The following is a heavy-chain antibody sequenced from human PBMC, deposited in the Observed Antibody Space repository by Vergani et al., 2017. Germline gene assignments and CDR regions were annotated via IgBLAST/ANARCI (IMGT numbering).Heavy chain of an antibody. CDR1: GFTFNHYA. Sequence: EVQLLESGGDLVQPGGSLRLSCAASGFTFNHYAMNWVRQAPGKGLEWVSGISGSGGSTYYAGTVKGRFTISRDSSKNTLYLQMNSLIAGDTAVYYCAKANPRNRGYDYLYHYHAMDVWCQGTTVTVSS. CDR2: ISGSGGST. V-gene: IGHV3-23*01. D-gene: IGHD5-12*01. J-gene: IGHJ6*02. CDR3: AKANPRNRGYDYLYHYHAMDV.